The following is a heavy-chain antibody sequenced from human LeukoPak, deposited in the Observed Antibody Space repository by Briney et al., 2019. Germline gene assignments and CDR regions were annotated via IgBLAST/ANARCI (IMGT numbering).Heavy chain of an antibody. CDR2: IWYDGNNK. V-gene: IGHV3-33*01. D-gene: IGHD6-6*01. J-gene: IGHJ4*02. CDR3: AREGSSSSVVFDY. Sequence: PGGSLRLSCAASGFTFSSYGMHWVRQAPGKGLEWVALIWYDGNNKYYADSVRGRFTISRDNSKNTLYLQMNSLRAEDTAVYYCAREGSSSSVVFDYWGQGTLVTVSS. CDR1: GFTFSSYG.